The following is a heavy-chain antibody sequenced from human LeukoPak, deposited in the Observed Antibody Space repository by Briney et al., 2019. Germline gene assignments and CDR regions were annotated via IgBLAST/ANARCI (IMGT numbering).Heavy chain of an antibody. V-gene: IGHV3-23*01. J-gene: IGHJ4*02. CDR3: AKVGKWDVTPFDY. CDR2: ISGGGGST. Sequence: PGGSLRLSCAASGFTSTSYSMNWVRQAPGKGLEWVSIISGGGGSTYYADSVKGRFTISRDNSKNTLYLQVNSLRAEDTAVYYCAKVGKWDVTPFDYWGQGTLVTVSS. D-gene: IGHD1-26*01. CDR1: GFTSTSYS.